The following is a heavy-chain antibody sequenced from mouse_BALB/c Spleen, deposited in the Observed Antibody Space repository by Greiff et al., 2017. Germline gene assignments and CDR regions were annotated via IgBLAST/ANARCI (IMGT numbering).Heavy chain of an antibody. CDR1: GFTFSSYA. CDR2: ISSGGST. V-gene: IGHV5-6-5*01. J-gene: IGHJ4*01. CDR3: ARGGYPLYAMDY. Sequence: EVQRVESGGGLVKPGGSLKLSCAASGFTFSSYAMSWVRQTPEKRLEWVASISSGGSTYYPDSVKGRFTISRDNARNILYLQMSSLRSEDTAMYYCARGGYPLYAMDYWGQGTSVTVSS.